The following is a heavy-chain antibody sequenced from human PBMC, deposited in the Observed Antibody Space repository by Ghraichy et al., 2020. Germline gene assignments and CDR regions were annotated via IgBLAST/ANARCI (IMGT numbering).Heavy chain of an antibody. CDR3: AREAGSSNDF. CDR1: GFTLSSHW. Sequence: GGSLRLSCAASGFTLSSHWMDWVRQAPGKGLVWVARVNNDGSRRTYADSVKGRFTIFRDTAKNTLYLQMNSLRAEDTAVYYCAREAGSSNDFWGQGTLVPVSS. CDR2: VNNDGSRR. J-gene: IGHJ4*02. V-gene: IGHV3-74*03. D-gene: IGHD6-13*01.